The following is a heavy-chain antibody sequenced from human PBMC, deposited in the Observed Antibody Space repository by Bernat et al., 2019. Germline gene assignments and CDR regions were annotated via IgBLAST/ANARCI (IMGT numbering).Heavy chain of an antibody. D-gene: IGHD5-18*01. J-gene: IGHJ4*02. CDR2: IWYDGSNK. CDR1: GFTFSSYG. Sequence: QVQLVESGGGVVQPGRSLRLSCAASGFTFSSYGMHWVRQAPGKGLEWVEVIWYDGSNKYYADSVKGRFTISRDNSKNTMYMKMNSLRAEDTAVYYCARDGGYSYGTEFSDYWGQGTLVTVSS. V-gene: IGHV3-33*01. CDR3: ARDGGYSYGTEFSDY.